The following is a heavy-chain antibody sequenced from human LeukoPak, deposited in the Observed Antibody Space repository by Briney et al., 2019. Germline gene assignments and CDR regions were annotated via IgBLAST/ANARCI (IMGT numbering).Heavy chain of an antibody. Sequence: SETLSLTCTVSGYSISSGYYWGWIRQPPGKGLEWIRSIYHSGSTYYNPSLKSRVTISVDTSKNQFSLKLSSVTAADTAVYYCASGRNSGYASRGFDPWGQGTLVTVSS. D-gene: IGHD5-12*01. CDR1: GYSISSGYY. J-gene: IGHJ5*02. V-gene: IGHV4-38-2*02. CDR3: ASGRNSGYASRGFDP. CDR2: IYHSGST.